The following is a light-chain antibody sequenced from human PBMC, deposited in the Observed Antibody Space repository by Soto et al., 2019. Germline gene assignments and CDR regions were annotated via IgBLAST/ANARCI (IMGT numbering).Light chain of an antibody. CDR3: QQYGNSPYT. V-gene: IGKV3-20*01. J-gene: IGKJ2*01. Sequence: EIVLTQSPHTLSLSPGERATLSCRASQSVSSTYLAWYQQKPGQAPRLLIYGTSSRATGIPDRFSGSGSGTDYALTITRLEPEDFAVYYCQQYGNSPYTFGQGTKLEIK. CDR2: GTS. CDR1: QSVSSTY.